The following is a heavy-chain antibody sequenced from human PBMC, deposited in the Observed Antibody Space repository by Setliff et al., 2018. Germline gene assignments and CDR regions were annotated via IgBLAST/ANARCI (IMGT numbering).Heavy chain of an antibody. CDR3: ARLSWNGLRYFGLDV. J-gene: IGHJ6*02. D-gene: IGHD3-3*01. Sequence: SETLSLTCNVSGVSISSYYWSWIRQAPGKGLESLGYIQNSGGINYNHSLKSLVTISVDTSANQFSLKLTSVTAADTAVYYCARLSWNGLRYFGLDVWGQGTTVTVSS. CDR2: IQNSGGI. V-gene: IGHV4-59*01. CDR1: GVSISSYY.